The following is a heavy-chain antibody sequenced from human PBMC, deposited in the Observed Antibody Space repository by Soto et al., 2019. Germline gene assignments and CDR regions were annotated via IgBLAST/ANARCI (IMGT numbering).Heavy chain of an antibody. Sequence: EVQLLESGGGLVQPGGSLRLSCAASGFTFSSYAMSWVRQAPGKGLEWVSAISGSGGSTYYADSVKGRFTISRDNSKNKLYLQMNSLRAEDTAVYYCSKDRGPPTYYYDSSGSGSGGFDYWGQGTLVTVSS. CDR2: ISGSGGST. V-gene: IGHV3-23*01. J-gene: IGHJ4*02. CDR1: GFTFSSYA. CDR3: SKDRGPPTYYYDSSGSGSGGFDY. D-gene: IGHD3-22*01.